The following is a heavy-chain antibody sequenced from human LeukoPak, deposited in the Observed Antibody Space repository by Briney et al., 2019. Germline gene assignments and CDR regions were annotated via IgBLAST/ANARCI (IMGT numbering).Heavy chain of an antibody. V-gene: IGHV4-59*07. CDR2: IYYSGST. J-gene: IGHJ5*02. CDR3: ARGYSSGWYVNWFGP. Sequence: SDTLSLTCTVSGGSISSYYWSWIRQPPGKGLEWIGYIYYSGSTNYNPYLKSRVTISVDASKNQFSLELSSVTAADTAVYYCARGYSSGWYVNWFGPRGQGTPVT. CDR1: GGSISSYY. D-gene: IGHD6-19*01.